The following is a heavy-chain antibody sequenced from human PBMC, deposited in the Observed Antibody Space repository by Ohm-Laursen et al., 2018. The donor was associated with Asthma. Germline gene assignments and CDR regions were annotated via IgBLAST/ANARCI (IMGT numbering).Heavy chain of an antibody. V-gene: IGHV1-69*01. Sequence: SSVKVSCKASGGTFSSYAISWVRQAPGQGLEWMGGIIPIFGTANYAQKFQGRVTITADESTSTAYMELSSLRSEDTAVYYCARAPIHSSGWYLYYYYGMDVWGQGTSVTVSS. CDR1: GGTFSSYA. D-gene: IGHD6-19*01. J-gene: IGHJ6*02. CDR2: IIPIFGTA. CDR3: ARAPIHSSGWYLYYYYGMDV.